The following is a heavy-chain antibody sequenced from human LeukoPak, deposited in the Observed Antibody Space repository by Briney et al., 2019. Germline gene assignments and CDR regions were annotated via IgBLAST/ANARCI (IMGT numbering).Heavy chain of an antibody. CDR2: IWYDAGRR. CDR3: AREGSGDFNL. Sequence: GGSLRLSCAASGFTFTDHVMHWVRQAPGKGLEWVALIWYDAGRRYFADSVKGRFTISRDNSKNTLLLQMNSLRAEDTAVYYCAREGSGDFNLWGQGTMVTVSS. V-gene: IGHV3-30*02. D-gene: IGHD3-10*01. J-gene: IGHJ3*01. CDR1: GFTFTDHV.